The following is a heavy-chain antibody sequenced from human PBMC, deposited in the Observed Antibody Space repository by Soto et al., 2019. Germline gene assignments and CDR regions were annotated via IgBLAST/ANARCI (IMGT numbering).Heavy chain of an antibody. CDR1: GFTFSSYA. Sequence: GGSLRLSCAASGFTFSSYAKHWVRQAPGKGLEWVAVISYDGSNKYYADSVKGRFTISRDNSKNTLYLQMNSLRAEDTAVYYCARDKLYYGMDVWGQGTTVTVS. CDR3: ARDKLYYGMDV. CDR2: ISYDGSNK. V-gene: IGHV3-30-3*01. J-gene: IGHJ6*02.